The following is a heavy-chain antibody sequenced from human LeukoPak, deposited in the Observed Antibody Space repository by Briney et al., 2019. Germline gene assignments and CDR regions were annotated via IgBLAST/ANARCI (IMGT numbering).Heavy chain of an antibody. D-gene: IGHD4-17*01. CDR1: GFTFSSYA. CDR3: ARAGRADGDYHYFDY. Sequence: PGGSLRLSCAASGFTFSSYAMHWVRQAPGKGLEWVAAVSYDGSNQYYADSVRGRLTTSRDNSKNTLYLQMNSLRAEDTAVYYCARAGRADGDYHYFDYWGQGTLVTVSS. J-gene: IGHJ4*02. CDR2: VSYDGSNQ. V-gene: IGHV3-30-3*01.